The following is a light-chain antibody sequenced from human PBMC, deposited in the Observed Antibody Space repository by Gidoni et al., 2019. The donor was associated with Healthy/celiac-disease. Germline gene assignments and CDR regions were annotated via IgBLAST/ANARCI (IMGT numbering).Light chain of an antibody. J-gene: IGKJ1*01. Sequence: EIVLTQSPGTLSLSPGERATLSCRASQSVSSSYLAWYQPKPGQAPRLLIYGASSRATGIPDRFIGSGSGTDFPLTISRLEPEDFAVSYCQQYGSSPQTFGQGTKVEIK. CDR1: QSVSSSY. CDR3: QQYGSSPQT. V-gene: IGKV3-20*01. CDR2: GAS.